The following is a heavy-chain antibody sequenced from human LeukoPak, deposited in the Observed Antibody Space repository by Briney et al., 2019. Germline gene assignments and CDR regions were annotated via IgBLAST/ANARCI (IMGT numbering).Heavy chain of an antibody. CDR1: GFTFDDYA. CDR3: AKVMGATNHYYYYGMDV. D-gene: IGHD1-26*01. V-gene: IGHV3-9*01. J-gene: IGHJ6*02. Sequence: ALRLSCAASGFTFDDYAMHWVRRAPGKGLEWVSGISWNSGSIGYADSVKGRFTISRDNAKNSLYLQMNSLRAEDTALYYCAKVMGATNHYYYYGMDVWGQGTTVTVSS. CDR2: ISWNSGSI.